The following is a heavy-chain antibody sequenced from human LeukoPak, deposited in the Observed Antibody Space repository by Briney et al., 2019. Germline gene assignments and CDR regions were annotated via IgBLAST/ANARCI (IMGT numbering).Heavy chain of an antibody. Sequence: SETLSLTCTVSGYSIRSGYYWSWIRQHPGKGLEWIGYIYYSGSTYYNPSLKSRVTISVDTSKNQFSLKLSSVTAADTAVYYCASHGDYAPYYYYGMDVWGQGTTVTVSS. CDR2: IYYSGST. CDR3: ASHGDYAPYYYYGMDV. D-gene: IGHD4-17*01. CDR1: GYSIRSGYY. J-gene: IGHJ6*02. V-gene: IGHV4-31*03.